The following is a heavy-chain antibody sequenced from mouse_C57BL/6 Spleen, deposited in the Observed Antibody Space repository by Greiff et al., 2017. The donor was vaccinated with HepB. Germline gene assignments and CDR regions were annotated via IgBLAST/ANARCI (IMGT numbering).Heavy chain of an antibody. CDR3: ARGAAQALDY. CDR2: IDPSDSYT. Sequence: QVQLQQPGAELVKPGASVKLSCKASGYTFTSYWMQWVKQRPGQGLEWIGEIDPSDSYTNYNQKFKGKATLTVDTSSSTAYMQLSSLTSEDSAVYYCARGAAQALDYWGQGTTRTVSS. J-gene: IGHJ2*01. D-gene: IGHD3-2*02. CDR1: GYTFTSYW. V-gene: IGHV1-50*01.